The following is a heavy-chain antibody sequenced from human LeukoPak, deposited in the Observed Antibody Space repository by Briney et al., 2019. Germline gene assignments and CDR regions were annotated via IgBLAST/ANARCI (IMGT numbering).Heavy chain of an antibody. V-gene: IGHV6-1*01. CDR1: GDRVSNNVAS. Sequence: SQTLSLTCAISGDRVSNNVASWNWIRQSPSRGLEWLGRTYYRSKWSNDYAPSVKSRITISPDTSKNQFSLQLNSVTPEDTAVYYCARDPNSSSEWGPFDPWGQGTLVTVSS. D-gene: IGHD6-6*01. CDR3: ARDPNSSSEWGPFDP. J-gene: IGHJ5*02. CDR2: TYYRSKWSN.